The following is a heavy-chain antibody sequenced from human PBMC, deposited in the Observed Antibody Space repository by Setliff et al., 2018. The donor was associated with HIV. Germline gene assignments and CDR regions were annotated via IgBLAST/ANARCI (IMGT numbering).Heavy chain of an antibody. CDR1: GDSIFSVPSY. Sequence: SETLSLTCTVSGDSIFSVPSYWGWFRQPPGKGLEWIGTIYYTGYTFDNPSLKSRVTMSVDTSKNQFSLNLKSVTAADTAVYYCVRPRGDYGDDGMFFDYWGQGTLVTVSS. CDR2: IYYTGYT. J-gene: IGHJ4*02. D-gene: IGHD4-17*01. CDR3: VRPRGDYGDDGMFFDY. V-gene: IGHV4-39*01.